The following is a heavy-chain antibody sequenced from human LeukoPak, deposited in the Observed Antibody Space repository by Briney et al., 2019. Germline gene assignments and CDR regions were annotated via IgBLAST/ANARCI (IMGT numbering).Heavy chain of an antibody. V-gene: IGHV3-66*01. J-gene: IGHJ4*02. CDR2: IYSGGST. CDR1: GFTVSSNY. Sequence: GGSLRLSCAASGFTVSSNYMSWVRQAPGKGLEWVSVIYSGGSTYYADSVKGRFTISRDNSKNTVDLQMNSLRAEDTAVYYCARGHDYDSSVAYWGQGTLVIVSS. D-gene: IGHD3-22*01. CDR3: ARGHDYDSSVAY.